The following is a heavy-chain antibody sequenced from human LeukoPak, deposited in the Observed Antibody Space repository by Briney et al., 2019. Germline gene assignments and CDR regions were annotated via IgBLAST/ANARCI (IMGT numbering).Heavy chain of an antibody. J-gene: IGHJ6*03. CDR3: ASPGHYYYYYYMDV. Sequence: GGSLRLSCAASGFTFSNAWMSWVRQAPGKGLVWVSRINSDGSSTSYADSVKGRFTISRDNAKNTLYLQMNSLRAEDTAVYYCASPGHYYYYYYMDVWGKGATVTVSS. CDR2: INSDGSST. CDR1: GFTFSNAW. V-gene: IGHV3-74*01.